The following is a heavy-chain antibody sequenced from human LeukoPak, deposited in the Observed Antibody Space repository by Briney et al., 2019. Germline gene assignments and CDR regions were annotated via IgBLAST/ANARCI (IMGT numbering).Heavy chain of an antibody. CDR1: CCSHSSNSYF. Sequence: SETLSLTCPGPCCSHSSNSYFWGWDRQPPGKGPEWIGNIYYSGSTYYNPSLKSRVTISVDTSKNQFSLKLSSVTAADTAVYYCATLNDYYDSSGYPRFGPWGQGTLVTVSS. CDR2: IYYSGST. D-gene: IGHD3-22*01. CDR3: ATLNDYYDSSGYPRFGP. V-gene: IGHV4-39*01. J-gene: IGHJ5*02.